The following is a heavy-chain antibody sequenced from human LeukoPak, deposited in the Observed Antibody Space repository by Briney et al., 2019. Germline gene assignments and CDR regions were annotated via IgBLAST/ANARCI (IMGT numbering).Heavy chain of an antibody. J-gene: IGHJ6*02. V-gene: IGHV4-59*08. CDR2: IYYSGNT. Sequence: LETPSPTRSVSGGSLSSYYWGWVRQPPREGLEWVGYIYYSGNTKYNPSLKSRITISVDTSKNQFSLNLISVTAADTAVYYCARLGEYYYYGMDVWGQGTTVTVSS. CDR1: GGSLSSYY. CDR3: ARLGEYYYYGMDV.